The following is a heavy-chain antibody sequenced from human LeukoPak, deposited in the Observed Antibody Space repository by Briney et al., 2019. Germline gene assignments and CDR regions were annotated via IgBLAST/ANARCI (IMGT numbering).Heavy chain of an antibody. CDR1: GGTFSSYA. D-gene: IGHD2-2*01. CDR2: IIPIFGTA. Sequence: SVKVSCKASGGTFSSYAISWVRQAPGQGLEWMGGIIPIFGTANYAQKFQGRVTITADESTSTAYMELSSLRSEDTAVYYCAREGRYCSSTSCLNYYYYGMDVWGQGTTVTVSS. V-gene: IGHV1-69*13. J-gene: IGHJ6*02. CDR3: AREGRYCSSTSCLNYYYYGMDV.